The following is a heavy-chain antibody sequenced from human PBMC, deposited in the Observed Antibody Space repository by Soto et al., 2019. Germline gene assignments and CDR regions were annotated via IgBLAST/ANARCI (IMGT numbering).Heavy chain of an antibody. CDR2: IWYDGSNK. V-gene: IGHV3-33*01. D-gene: IGHD4-17*01. Sequence: GGSLRLSCAASGFTFSSYGMHWVRQAPGKGLEWVAVIWYDGSNKYYADSVKGRFTISRDNSKNTLYLQMNSLRAEDTAVYYCAREWWTTGYGGNSVWFDPWGQGTLVTVSS. J-gene: IGHJ5*02. CDR1: GFTFSSYG. CDR3: AREWWTTGYGGNSVWFDP.